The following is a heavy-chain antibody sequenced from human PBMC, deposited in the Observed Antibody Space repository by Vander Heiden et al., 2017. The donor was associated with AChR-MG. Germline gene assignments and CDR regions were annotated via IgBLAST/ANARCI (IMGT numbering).Heavy chain of an antibody. CDR2: ISYDGSNK. D-gene: IGHD3-3*01. CDR3: AKDFAVAVTIFGVVINYFDY. Sequence: QVQLVESGGGVVQPGRSLRLSCAASGFTFSSYGMHWVRQAPGKGLEWVAVISYDGSNKYYADSVKGRFTISRDNSKNTLYLQMNSLRAEDTAVYYCAKDFAVAVTIFGVVINYFDYWGQGTLVTVSS. V-gene: IGHV3-30*18. J-gene: IGHJ4*02. CDR1: GFTFSSYG.